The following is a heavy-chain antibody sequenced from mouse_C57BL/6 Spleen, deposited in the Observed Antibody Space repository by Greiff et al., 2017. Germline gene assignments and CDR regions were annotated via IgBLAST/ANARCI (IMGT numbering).Heavy chain of an antibody. V-gene: IGHV1-52*01. CDR3: ARFSYYSNYYLDY. Sequence: VQLQQPGAELVRPGSSVKLSCKASGYTFTSYWMHWVKQRPIQGLEWIGNIDPSDSETHYNQKFKDKATLTVDKSSSTAYMQLSSLTSEDSAVYYCARFSYYSNYYLDYWGQGTTLTVSS. CDR2: IDPSDSET. J-gene: IGHJ2*01. D-gene: IGHD2-5*01. CDR1: GYTFTSYW.